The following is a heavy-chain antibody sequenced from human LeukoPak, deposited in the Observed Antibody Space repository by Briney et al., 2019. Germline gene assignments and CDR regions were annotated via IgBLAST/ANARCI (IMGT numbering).Heavy chain of an antibody. CDR2: ISCSGGSS. V-gene: IGHV3-23*01. Sequence: GASLTLSYAPSGFTFGNYAMSWVRQARGKGLEWVSVISCSGGSSYYADSVKGRFTISRDNSKNTLYLQMNSLRAEDTAVYYCAKDYASDMATAPFDYWGQGTLVTVSS. CDR3: AKDYASDMATAPFDY. J-gene: IGHJ4*02. CDR1: GFTFGNYA. D-gene: IGHD5-24*01.